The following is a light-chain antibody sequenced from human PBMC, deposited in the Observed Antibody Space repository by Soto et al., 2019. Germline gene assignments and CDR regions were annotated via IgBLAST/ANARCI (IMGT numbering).Light chain of an antibody. CDR2: GNN. J-gene: IGLJ1*01. Sequence: QSALTQPPSMSGAPGQRVTISCTGGSSNIGAGYDVHWYQQLPGTAPRLLIFGNNNRPSGVPDRFSGSKSGTSASLAISGLQAEDEADYYCQSYDSSLSGFVFGPGTKLTVL. V-gene: IGLV1-40*01. CDR1: SSNIGAGYD. CDR3: QSYDSSLSGFV.